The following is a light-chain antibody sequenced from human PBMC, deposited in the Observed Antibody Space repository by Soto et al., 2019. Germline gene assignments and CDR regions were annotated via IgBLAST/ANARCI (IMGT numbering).Light chain of an antibody. CDR2: GAS. V-gene: IGKV3-20*01. CDR1: QSVSSSY. J-gene: IGKJ1*01. CDR3: QQYGSSLWT. Sequence: EIVLTQSPGTLSLSSGESATLSCRASQSVSSSYLAWYQQKAGQAPRLLIHGASSRATGIPDRFSGSGSGTDFVLTISRLEPEDFAVYYCQQYGSSLWTFGQGTKVEIK.